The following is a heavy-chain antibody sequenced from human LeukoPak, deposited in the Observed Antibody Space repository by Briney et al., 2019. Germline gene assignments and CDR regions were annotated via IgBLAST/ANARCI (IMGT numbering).Heavy chain of an antibody. D-gene: IGHD2-8*02. CDR2: IIPIFGTA. CDR1: GGTFSSYA. CDR3: ARVGPGLVGYYYMDV. V-gene: IGHV1-69*05. Sequence: SVKVSCKASGGTFSSYAISWVRQAPGQGLEWMGGIIPIFGTANYAQKFQGRVTITTDESTGTAYMELSSLRSEDTAVYYCARVGPGLVGYYYMDVWGKGTTVTVSS. J-gene: IGHJ6*03.